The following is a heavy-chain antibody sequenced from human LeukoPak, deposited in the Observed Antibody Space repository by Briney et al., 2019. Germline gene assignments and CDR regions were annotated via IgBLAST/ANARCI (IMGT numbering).Heavy chain of an antibody. CDR3: ARLQPQGYFFDY. V-gene: IGHV5-51*01. D-gene: IGHD1-1*01. CDR2: IYPGNSDT. J-gene: IGHJ4*02. Sequence: ASVKISCKGSGYSFTNYWIGWVRQMPGKGLEWMGIIYPGNSDTRYSPSFQGQVTISADKSISTAYLQWSSLKASDTAMYYCARLQPQGYFFDYWGLGTLVTVSS. CDR1: GYSFTNYW.